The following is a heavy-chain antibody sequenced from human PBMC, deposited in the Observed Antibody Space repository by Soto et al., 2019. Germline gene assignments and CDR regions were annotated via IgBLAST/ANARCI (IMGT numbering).Heavy chain of an antibody. J-gene: IGHJ4*02. Sequence: PSQTLSLTCVISGDSVSSNSAAWSWISQSPSRGLEWLGRTYYRSKWYYDYAVSVKSRITINPDTSKNQFSLQLNSVTPEDTAVYFCTRVSVVGGYYSFDYWGQGTLVTVSS. CDR1: GDSVSSNSAA. D-gene: IGHD3-22*01. V-gene: IGHV6-1*01. CDR3: TRVSVVGGYYSFDY. CDR2: TYYRSKWYY.